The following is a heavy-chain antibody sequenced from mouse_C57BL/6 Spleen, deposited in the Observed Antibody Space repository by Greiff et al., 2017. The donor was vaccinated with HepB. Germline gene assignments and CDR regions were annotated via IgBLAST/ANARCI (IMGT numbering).Heavy chain of an antibody. CDR1: GFTFSSYA. V-gene: IGHV5-4*03. CDR2: ISDGGSYT. Sequence: EVMLVESGGGLVKPGGSLKLSCAASGFTFSSYAMSWVRQTPEKRLEWVATISDGGSYTYYPDNVKGRFTISRDNAKNNLYLQMSHLKSEDTAMYYCARGAYYYGSSWFAYWGQGTLVTVSA. J-gene: IGHJ3*01. CDR3: ARGAYYYGSSWFAY. D-gene: IGHD1-1*01.